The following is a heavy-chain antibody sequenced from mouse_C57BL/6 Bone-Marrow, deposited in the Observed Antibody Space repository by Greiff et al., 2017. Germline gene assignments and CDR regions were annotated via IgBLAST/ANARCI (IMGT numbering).Heavy chain of an antibody. V-gene: IGHV1-26*01. J-gene: IGHJ2*01. CDR3: TSREGY. D-gene: IGHD3-3*01. Sequence: EVQLQQSGPELVKPGASVKISCKASGYTFTDYYMNWVKQSHGKSLEWIGDINPNNGGTSYNQKFKGKATLTVDKSSSTACMELRSLTSEDSAVYYCTSREGYWGQGTTLTVSS. CDR2: INPNNGGT. CDR1: GYTFTDYY.